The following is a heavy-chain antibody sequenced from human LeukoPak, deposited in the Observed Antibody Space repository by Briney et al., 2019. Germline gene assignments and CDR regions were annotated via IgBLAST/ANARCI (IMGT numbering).Heavy chain of an antibody. CDR2: ISSSSSYI. Sequence: GGSLRLSCAASGFTFSSYSMNWVRQAPGKGLEWVSSISSSSSYIYYADSVKGRFTISRDNAKNSLYLQMNSLRAEDTAVYYRARDKTSPLNSGSGSYRGGYFDYWGQGTLVTVSS. CDR1: GFTFSSYS. CDR3: ARDKTSPLNSGSGSYRGGYFDY. J-gene: IGHJ4*02. V-gene: IGHV3-21*04. D-gene: IGHD3-10*01.